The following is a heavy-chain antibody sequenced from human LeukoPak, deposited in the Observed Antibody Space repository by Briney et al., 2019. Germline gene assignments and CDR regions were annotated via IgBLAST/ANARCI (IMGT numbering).Heavy chain of an antibody. J-gene: IGHJ3*02. CDR1: GGTFSSYA. D-gene: IGHD6-13*01. V-gene: IGHV1-2*04. CDR2: IIPNSGGT. Sequence: ASVKVSCKASGGTFSSYAISWVRQAPGQGLEWMGRIIPNSGGTNYAQKFQGWVTMTRDTSISTAYMELSRLRSDDTAVYYCARDGIAAAGNDAFDIWGQGTMVTVSS. CDR3: ARDGIAAAGNDAFDI.